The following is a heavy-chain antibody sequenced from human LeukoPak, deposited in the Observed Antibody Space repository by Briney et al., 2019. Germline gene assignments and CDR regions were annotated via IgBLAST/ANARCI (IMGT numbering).Heavy chain of an antibody. CDR3: ARDRWDYDSSGCFDY. Sequence: GASVKVSCKASGYTFTGYCMHWVRQAPGQGLEWMGWINPNSGGTNYAQKFQGRVTMTRDTSISTAYMELSRLRSDDTAVYYCARDRWDYDSSGCFDYWGQGTLVTVSS. J-gene: IGHJ4*02. CDR1: GYTFTGYC. V-gene: IGHV1-2*02. D-gene: IGHD3-22*01. CDR2: INPNSGGT.